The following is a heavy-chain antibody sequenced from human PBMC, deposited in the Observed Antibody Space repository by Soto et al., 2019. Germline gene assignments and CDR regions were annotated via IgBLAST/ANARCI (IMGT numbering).Heavy chain of an antibody. CDR3: ARAAKEAAAFSRYYGMDV. CDR1: GGTFSSYA. D-gene: IGHD6-13*01. Sequence: SVKVSCKXSGGTFSSYAISWVRQAPGQGLEWMGGIIPIFGTANYAQKFQGRVTITADESTSTAYMELSSLRSEDTAVYYCARAAKEAAAFSRYYGMDVWGQGTTVTVSS. V-gene: IGHV1-69*13. CDR2: IIPIFGTA. J-gene: IGHJ6*02.